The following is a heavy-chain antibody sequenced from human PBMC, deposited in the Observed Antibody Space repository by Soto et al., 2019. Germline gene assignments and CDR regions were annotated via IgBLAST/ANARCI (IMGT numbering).Heavy chain of an antibody. Sequence: QITLKESGPTLVKPTQTLTLTCTVSGFSLSTSGVDVGWIRQPPGKALEWLALIYWNDDKRYSPSLKSRLTITKDSSKNKVVLTMTNMDPVDTATYYCAHRVGLHYYGSGSYWFDPWGQGTLVTVSS. CDR1: GFSLSTSGVD. CDR3: AHRVGLHYYGSGSYWFDP. V-gene: IGHV2-5*01. D-gene: IGHD3-10*01. J-gene: IGHJ5*02. CDR2: IYWNDDK.